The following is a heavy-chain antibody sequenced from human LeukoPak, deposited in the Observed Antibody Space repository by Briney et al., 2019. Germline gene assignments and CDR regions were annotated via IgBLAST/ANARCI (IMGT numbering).Heavy chain of an antibody. Sequence: PGGSLRLSCAASGFAFSSYGMHWVRQAPGKELEWVACIYPDGTNKDYADSVKGRFTISRDNSKNTLYLQMNSLRAEDRAVYYCARAPPYASGWSKGVLDYWGQGSLVTVSS. CDR2: IYPDGTNK. D-gene: IGHD6-19*01. CDR3: ARAPPYASGWSKGVLDY. CDR1: GFAFSSYG. J-gene: IGHJ4*02. V-gene: IGHV3-30*19.